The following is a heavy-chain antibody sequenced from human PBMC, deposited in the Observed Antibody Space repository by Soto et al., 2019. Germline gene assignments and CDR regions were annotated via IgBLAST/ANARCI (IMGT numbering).Heavy chain of an antibody. CDR2: IFHNGSS. CDR1: GGSISPYY. Sequence: QVQLQESGPGLVKPSETLSLTCTVSGGSISPYYWSWIRQAPGTGLEWIAYIFHNGSSKYNPSLMSRLRVSLDKSNNQISLTLKALTAADTAVYFCARGHPVYDSSAYSDTYFDSGGQGTLVTVSS. D-gene: IGHD3-22*01. J-gene: IGHJ4*02. V-gene: IGHV4-59*01. CDR3: ARGHPVYDSSAYSDTYFDS.